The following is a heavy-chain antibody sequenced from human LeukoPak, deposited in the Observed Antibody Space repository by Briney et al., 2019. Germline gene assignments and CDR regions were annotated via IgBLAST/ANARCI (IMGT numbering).Heavy chain of an antibody. V-gene: IGHV3-21*01. J-gene: IGHJ4*02. D-gene: IGHD6-13*01. Sequence: GGSLRLSCAASGFTLSSYSMNWVRQAPGKGLEWVSSISSSSSYIYYADSVKGRFTISRDNAKNSLYLQMNSLRAEDTAVYYCARAVAAAGTLLFDYWGQGTLVTVSS. CDR3: ARAVAAAGTLLFDY. CDR2: ISSSSSYI. CDR1: GFTLSSYS.